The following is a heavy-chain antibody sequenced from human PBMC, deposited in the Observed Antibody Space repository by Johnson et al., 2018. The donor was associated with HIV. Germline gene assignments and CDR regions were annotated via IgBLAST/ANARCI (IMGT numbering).Heavy chain of an antibody. Sequence: VLLVESGGGLVQPGGSLRLSCAASGFTFRNYDMHWVRQATVKSLEWVSAIGSAGDTYYSGSVKGRFTISRESAKNSLYLQMNSLRAEDPAVYYCARDQGVLQFLEWSFHGDAFDIWGQGTMVTVSS. CDR2: IGSAGDT. J-gene: IGHJ3*02. CDR1: GFTFRNYD. CDR3: ARDQGVLQFLEWSFHGDAFDI. V-gene: IGHV3-13*01. D-gene: IGHD3-3*01.